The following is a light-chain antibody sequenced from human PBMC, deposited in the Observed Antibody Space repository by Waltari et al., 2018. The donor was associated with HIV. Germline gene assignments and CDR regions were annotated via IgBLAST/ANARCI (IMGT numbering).Light chain of an antibody. V-gene: IGKV3-15*01. J-gene: IGKJ4*01. Sequence: EIMMTQSPATLSVSPGARATLSCRASQSVSTNLAWSQQKPGQAPRLLIYGASTRATGIPARFSGSGSGTDFTLTISSLQSEDSVTYYCQQYNNWPLAFGGGTKVEIK. CDR3: QQYNNWPLA. CDR2: GAS. CDR1: QSVSTN.